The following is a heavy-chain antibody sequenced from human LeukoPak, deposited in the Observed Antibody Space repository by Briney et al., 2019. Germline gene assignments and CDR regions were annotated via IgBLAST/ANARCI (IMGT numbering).Heavy chain of an antibody. V-gene: IGHV3-43*02. CDR3: ARERGVVTS. Sequence: PGGSLRLSCAASGFTFDDYAMHWVRQAPGEGLEWVSLISGDGGSTYYADSVKGRFTISRDNAKNSLYLQMNSLRAEDTAVYYCARERGVVTSWGQGTLVTVSS. CDR2: ISGDGGST. CDR1: GFTFDDYA. D-gene: IGHD4-23*01. J-gene: IGHJ5*02.